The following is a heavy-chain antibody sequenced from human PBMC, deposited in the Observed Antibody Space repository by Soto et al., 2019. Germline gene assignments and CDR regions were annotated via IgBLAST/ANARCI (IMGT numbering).Heavy chain of an antibody. J-gene: IGHJ4*02. Sequence: SVKVSCKASGGTFSSYAISWVRQASGQGLEWMGGIIPIFGTANYAQKFQGRVTITADESTSTAYMELSSLRSEDTAVYYCARETNYYDSSGYYYVSGFDYWGQGTLVTVSS. V-gene: IGHV1-69*13. CDR3: ARETNYYDSSGYYYVSGFDY. CDR1: GGTFSSYA. CDR2: IIPIFGTA. D-gene: IGHD3-22*01.